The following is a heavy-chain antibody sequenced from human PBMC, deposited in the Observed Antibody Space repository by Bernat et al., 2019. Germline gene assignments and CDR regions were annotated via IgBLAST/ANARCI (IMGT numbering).Heavy chain of an antibody. V-gene: IGHV4-39*01. J-gene: IGHJ6*02. D-gene: IGHD4-23*01. CDR1: GFTFSTYG. CDR2: IYYSGST. CDR3: ARREVVTGVLYYYYGMDV. Sequence: QVQLVESGGGVVQPGGSLRLSCGASGFTFSTYGMHWVRQAPGKGLEWIGSIYYSGSTYYNPSLKSRVTISVDTSKNQFSLKLSSVTAADTAVYYCARREVVTGVLYYYYGMDVWGQGTTVTVSS.